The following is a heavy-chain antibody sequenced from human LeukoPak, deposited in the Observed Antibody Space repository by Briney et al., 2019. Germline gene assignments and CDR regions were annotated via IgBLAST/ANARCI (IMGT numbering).Heavy chain of an antibody. CDR2: IIPILGIA. D-gene: IGHD2-15*01. V-gene: IGHV1-69*04. CDR1: GGTFSSYA. J-gene: IGHJ4*02. CDR3: ARASSTLGYCSGGSCYQFDY. Sequence: SVKVSCKASGGTFSSYAISWVRQAPGQGLEWMGRIIPILGIANYAQKFQGRVTITADKSTSTAYMELSSLRSEDTAVYYCARASSTLGYCSGGSCYQFDYWGQGTLVTVSS.